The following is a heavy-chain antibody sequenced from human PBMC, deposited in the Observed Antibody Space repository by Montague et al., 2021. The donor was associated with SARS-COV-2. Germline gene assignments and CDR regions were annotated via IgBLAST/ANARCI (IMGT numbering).Heavy chain of an antibody. D-gene: IGHD2-21*01. J-gene: IGHJ5*02. CDR3: ARKDACAYCGDECYRGLLDT. CDR1: FGSISTYY. CDR2: IFYNGST. Sequence: SETLSLTCTVSFGSISTYYWSWIRQPPGKGLEWIGFIFYNGSTKYNPSLKRRVSISLDTSKKQFSLKLSSVTAADTAVYYCARKDACAYCGDECYRGLLDTWGQGTLVTVSS. V-gene: IGHV4-59*01.